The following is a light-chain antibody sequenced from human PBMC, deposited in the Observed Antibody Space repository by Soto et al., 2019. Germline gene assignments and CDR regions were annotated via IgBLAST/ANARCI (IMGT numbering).Light chain of an antibody. CDR3: QYYGSSLSGLV. J-gene: IGLJ3*02. CDR1: SSNIGAGYD. Sequence: QSVLTQPPSVSGAPGQRVTISCTGSSSNIGAGYDVHWYQQLPGTAPKLLIYGNSNRPSGVPDRFSGSKSGTSASLAITGLQAEDEADYYCQYYGSSLSGLVFGGGTKLTVL. V-gene: IGLV1-40*01. CDR2: GNS.